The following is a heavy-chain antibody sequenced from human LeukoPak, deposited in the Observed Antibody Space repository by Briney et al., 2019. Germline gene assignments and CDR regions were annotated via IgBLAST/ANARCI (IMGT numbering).Heavy chain of an antibody. CDR2: INPDGSST. V-gene: IGHV3-74*01. D-gene: IGHD6-13*01. Sequence: GGSLRLSCAASGFSFSTSWMHWVRQAPGKGLVWVSRINPDGSSTNYADSVKGRFTISRDNAKNTLYLQMNSLRAEDMAVYYCAKDGLRQQLFYFDYWGQGTLVTVSS. CDR1: GFSFSTSW. J-gene: IGHJ4*02. CDR3: AKDGLRQQLFYFDY.